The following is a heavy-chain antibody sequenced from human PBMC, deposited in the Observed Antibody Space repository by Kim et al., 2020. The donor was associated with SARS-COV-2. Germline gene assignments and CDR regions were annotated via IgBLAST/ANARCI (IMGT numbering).Heavy chain of an antibody. CDR2: IYYSGST. CDR1: GDSISSSSYY. CDR3: ARPSAAGKFDY. V-gene: IGHV4-39*01. D-gene: IGHD6-13*01. J-gene: IGHJ4*02. Sequence: SETLSLTCTVSGDSISSSSYYWGWIRQPPGKGLEWIGSIYYSGSTHYNPSLKSRVTISVDTSKNQFSLKLSSVTAADTAVYYCARPSAAGKFDYWGQGTLVTVSS.